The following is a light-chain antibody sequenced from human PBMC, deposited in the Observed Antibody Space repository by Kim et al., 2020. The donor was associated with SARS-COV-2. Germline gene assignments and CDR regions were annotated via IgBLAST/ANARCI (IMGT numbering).Light chain of an antibody. CDR3: QSYDSSLSIGV. CDR2: DNN. CDR1: SSNIGAGFD. J-gene: IGLJ3*02. V-gene: IGLV1-40*01. Sequence: QRVTISCTGSSSNIGAGFDGHWYQQLPGTVPKLLIYDNNSRPSGVPDRFSASKSGTSASLAITGLQAEDEADYYCQSYDSSLSIGVFGGGTQLTVL.